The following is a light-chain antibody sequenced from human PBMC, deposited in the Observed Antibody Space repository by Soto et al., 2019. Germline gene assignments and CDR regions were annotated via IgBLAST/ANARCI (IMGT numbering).Light chain of an antibody. CDR2: EIS. J-gene: IGLJ3*02. CDR3: SSYAANNNLL. V-gene: IGLV2-8*01. Sequence: QSALTQPPSASGSPGQSVTISCTGTSSDVGGYNFVSWYQQHPGKAPKLMIYEISKRPSGVPDRFSGSKSGNTASLTVSGLQAEDEADYYCSSYAANNNLLFGGGTKVTVL. CDR1: SSDVGGYNF.